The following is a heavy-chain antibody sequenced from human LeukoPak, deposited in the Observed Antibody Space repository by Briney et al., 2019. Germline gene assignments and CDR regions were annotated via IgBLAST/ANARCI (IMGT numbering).Heavy chain of an antibody. V-gene: IGHV3-49*04. CDR3: TSGSATGTGSGY. Sequence: GGSLILSCTTSGFTFGDYIMSWVRQAPGKGLELVGFIRSKPYGGTTDYAASVKGRFTISRDDSKSIAYLQMNSLKTEDTAVYYCTSGSATGTGSGYWGQGTLVTVSS. J-gene: IGHJ4*02. D-gene: IGHD6-13*01. CDR1: GFTFGDYI. CDR2: IRSKPYGGTT.